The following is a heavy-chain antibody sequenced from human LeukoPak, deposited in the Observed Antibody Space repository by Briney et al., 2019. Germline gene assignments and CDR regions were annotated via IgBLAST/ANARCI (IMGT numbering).Heavy chain of an antibody. CDR3: ARGDGSARFDY. CDR2: IIPIFGTA. CDR1: GGTFIIYA. V-gene: IGHV1-69*06. Sequence: SVTVSFKASGGTFIIYAISWVRQAPGQGREWMGRIIPIFGTANYAQKFQGRVTITADKSTSTAYMELSSLRSEDTAVYYCARGDGSARFDYWGQGTLVTVSS. J-gene: IGHJ4*02. D-gene: IGHD6-6*01.